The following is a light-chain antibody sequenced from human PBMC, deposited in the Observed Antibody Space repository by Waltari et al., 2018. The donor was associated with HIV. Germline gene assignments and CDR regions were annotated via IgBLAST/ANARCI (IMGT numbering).Light chain of an antibody. Sequence: QSALTQPASVSGSPGQSITISCTGTSSDFGAYHYVSWYQQHPDKAPKLMIYEVSNRPSGVSNRFSGSKSGNTASLTISGLQAEDEADYYCSSYTTTRTLVFGGGTKLTVL. CDR1: SSDFGAYHY. CDR3: SSYTTTRTLV. J-gene: IGLJ2*01. V-gene: IGLV2-14*01. CDR2: EVS.